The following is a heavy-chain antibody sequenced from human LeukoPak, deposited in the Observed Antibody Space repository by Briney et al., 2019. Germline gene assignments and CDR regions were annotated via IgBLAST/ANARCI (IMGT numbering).Heavy chain of an antibody. CDR3: TRDTGTTGEVKFDP. CDR2: INHSGST. D-gene: IGHD4-17*01. J-gene: IGHJ5*02. Sequence: SETLSLTCAVYGGSFSGYYWSWIRQPPGKGLEWIGEINHSGSTNYNPSLKSRVTMSVDTSKSQFSLNLMPVTAADTAVYYCTRDTGTTGEVKFDPWGQGTLVTVSS. V-gene: IGHV4-34*01. CDR1: GGSFSGYY.